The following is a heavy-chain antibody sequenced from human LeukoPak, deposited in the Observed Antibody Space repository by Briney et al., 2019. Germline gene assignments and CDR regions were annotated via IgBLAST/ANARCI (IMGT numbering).Heavy chain of an antibody. Sequence: GGSLLLSCAASGFTFSNAWMTWVRPAPGKGLEWVGRIKNKPDGVTTDYAAPVKGIFTISRDDSINTLYLQMNSLKTEDTAFYYCTTVGVATSGFFGPWGQGTLVTVSS. J-gene: IGHJ5*02. CDR3: TTVGVATSGFFGP. CDR2: IKNKPDGVTT. D-gene: IGHD5-12*01. CDR1: GFTFSNAW. V-gene: IGHV3-15*05.